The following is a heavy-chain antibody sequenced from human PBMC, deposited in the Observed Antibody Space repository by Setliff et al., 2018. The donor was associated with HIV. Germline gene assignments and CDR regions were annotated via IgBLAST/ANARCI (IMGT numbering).Heavy chain of an antibody. CDR1: DDPISSYY. J-gene: IGHJ5*02. Sequence: SETLSLTCYVTDDPISSYYWSWVRQPAGKGLEWIGRLYVSGDTNYSPSFQSRVSMSIDTSKNQFSLTLTSVTAADTAVYYCARDQGESTWSYWFDPWGQGTQVTVSS. CDR2: LYVSGDT. CDR3: ARDQGESTWSYWFDP. V-gene: IGHV4-4*07. D-gene: IGHD6-13*01.